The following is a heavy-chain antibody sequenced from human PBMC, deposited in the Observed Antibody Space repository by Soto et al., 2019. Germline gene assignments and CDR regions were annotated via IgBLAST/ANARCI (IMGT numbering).Heavy chain of an antibody. CDR3: AKAQGSSWFFDY. V-gene: IGHV3-23*01. D-gene: IGHD6-13*01. Sequence: GGSLRLSCAASGFTFSSYAMSWVRQAPGKGLEWVSVISGSGGSTYYADSVKGRFTFSRDNSKNTLYLQMNSLRVEDTAVYYCAKAQGSSWFFDYWGQGIMVTVSS. CDR1: GFTFSSYA. J-gene: IGHJ4*02. CDR2: ISGSGGST.